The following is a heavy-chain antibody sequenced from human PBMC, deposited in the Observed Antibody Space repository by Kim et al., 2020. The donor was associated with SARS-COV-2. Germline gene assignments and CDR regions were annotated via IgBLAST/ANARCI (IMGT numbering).Heavy chain of an antibody. D-gene: IGHD6-13*01. V-gene: IGHV3-20*03. J-gene: IGHJ4*02. Sequence: DSAKGRFTSSWDNAKNSLYLKMNSLRAEETALYYCARVLGIAAAGTPFDYWGQGTLVTVSS. CDR3: ARVLGIAAAGTPFDY.